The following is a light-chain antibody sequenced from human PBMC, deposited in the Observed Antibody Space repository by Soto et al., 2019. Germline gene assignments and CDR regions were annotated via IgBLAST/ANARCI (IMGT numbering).Light chain of an antibody. V-gene: IGKV3-20*01. Sequence: GLRQSRGTVSCSPRVEARLFRRPSQSVRGRELAWYQQKPGQAPRLLISGVYNRATGTPDRFSGSGSGTDFTLTISSLEPEDFAVFYCHQYGISPPTFGPGTKVDIK. CDR1: QSVRGRE. CDR3: HQYGISPPT. CDR2: GVY. J-gene: IGKJ1*01.